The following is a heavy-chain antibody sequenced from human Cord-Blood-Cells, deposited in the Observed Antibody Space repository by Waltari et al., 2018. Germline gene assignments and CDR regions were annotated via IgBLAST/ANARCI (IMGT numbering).Heavy chain of an antibody. CDR1: GYTCTGYY. V-gene: IGHV1-2*06. D-gene: IGHD4-17*01. J-gene: IGHJ4*02. CDR3: AREGYGDYGFDY. CDR2: SNPNSGGT. Sequence: QVQLVQPGAEVKKPGAPVKVSCKAAGYTCTGYYMHWVRQAPGQGLEWMGRSNPNSGGTNYAQKFQGRVTMTRDTSISTAYMELSRLRSDDTAVYYCAREGYGDYGFDYWGQGTLVTVSS.